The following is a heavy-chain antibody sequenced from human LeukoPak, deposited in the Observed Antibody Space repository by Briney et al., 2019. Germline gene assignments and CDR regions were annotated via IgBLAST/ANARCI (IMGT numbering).Heavy chain of an antibody. Sequence: NPSETLSLTCTVSGGSISSYYWSWIRQPPGKGLEWIGYIYYSGSTNYNPSLKSRVTISVDTSKNQFSLKLSSVTAADTAVYYCARGGRSGFWSGLDPEFDYWGQGTLVTVSS. J-gene: IGHJ4*02. CDR2: IYYSGST. CDR1: GGSISSYY. D-gene: IGHD3-3*01. V-gene: IGHV4-59*01. CDR3: ARGGRSGFWSGLDPEFDY.